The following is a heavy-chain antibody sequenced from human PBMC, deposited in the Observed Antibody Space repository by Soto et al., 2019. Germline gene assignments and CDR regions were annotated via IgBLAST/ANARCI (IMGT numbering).Heavy chain of an antibody. CDR3: AKAHTFRFYYFTGGDY. D-gene: IGHD3-22*01. CDR2: ISGSGGST. J-gene: IGHJ4*02. Sequence: VGSLRLSCGASGFNFRLYPMAWVRQAPGKGLEWVSSISGSGGSTFYADSVKGRFTISRDNSKNTLYLQMDTLRAGDSAVYYCAKAHTFRFYYFTGGDYWGQGTLVTVSS. V-gene: IGHV3-23*01. CDR1: GFNFRLYP.